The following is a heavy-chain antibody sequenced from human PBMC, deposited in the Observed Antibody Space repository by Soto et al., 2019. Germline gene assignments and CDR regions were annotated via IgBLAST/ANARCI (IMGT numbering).Heavy chain of an antibody. J-gene: IGHJ6*02. CDR2: IYYSGST. CDR1: GGSISRYY. Sequence: NPSETLSLTCTVSGGSISRYYWSWIRQPPGKGLEWIGHIYYSGSTNYNPSLKSRVTISVDTSKNQFSLKLSSVTAADTAVYYCARGSENYYYAMDVWGQGTTVTVYS. CDR3: ARGSENYYYAMDV. V-gene: IGHV4-59*01.